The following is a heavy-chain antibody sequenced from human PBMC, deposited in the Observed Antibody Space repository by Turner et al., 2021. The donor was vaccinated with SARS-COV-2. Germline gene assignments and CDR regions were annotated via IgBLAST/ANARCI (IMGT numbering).Heavy chain of an antibody. V-gene: IGHV4-39*01. CDR1: GGSISSSSYY. D-gene: IGHD3-3*01. CDR3: ARRRFMSGYSFDY. Sequence: QLQLQESGPGQVKPSETLSLTCTVSGGSISSSSYYWGWIRQPPGKGLAWIGSNYYSGSTYYNPSLKSRVTISVDTYKNQFYLKLNSVTAADTAVYYCARRRFMSGYSFDYWGQGTLVTVSS. J-gene: IGHJ4*02. CDR2: NYYSGST.